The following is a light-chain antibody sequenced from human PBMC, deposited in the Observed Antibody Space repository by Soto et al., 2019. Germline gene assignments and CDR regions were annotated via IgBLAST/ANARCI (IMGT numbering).Light chain of an antibody. CDR1: SSNIGSNY. J-gene: IGLJ2*01. CDR2: RNN. Sequence: QSVLTQPPSASGTPGQRVTISCSGSSSNIGSNYVYWYQQLPVTAPKLLIYRNNQRPSGVPDRFSGSKSGTSASLAISGLRSEDEADYYCEAWDDSLSGVVFGGGTKLTVL. V-gene: IGLV1-47*01. CDR3: EAWDDSLSGVV.